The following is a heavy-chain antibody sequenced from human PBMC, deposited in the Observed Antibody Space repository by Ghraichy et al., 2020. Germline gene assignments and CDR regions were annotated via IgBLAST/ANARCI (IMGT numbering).Heavy chain of an antibody. CDR3: ARGAYDSSGYPFDY. J-gene: IGHJ4*02. CDR1: GYTFTSYA. Sequence: ASVKVSCKASGYTFTSYAMHWVRQAPGQRLEWMGWINAGNGNTKYSQKFQGRVTITRDTSASTAYMKLSSLRSEDTAVYYCARGAYDSSGYPFDYWGQGTLVTVSS. V-gene: IGHV1-3*01. D-gene: IGHD3-22*01. CDR2: INAGNGNT.